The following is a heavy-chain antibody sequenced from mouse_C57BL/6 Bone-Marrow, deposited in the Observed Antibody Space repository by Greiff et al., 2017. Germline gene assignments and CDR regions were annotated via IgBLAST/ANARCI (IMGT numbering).Heavy chain of an antibody. D-gene: IGHD1-1*01. V-gene: IGHV2-2*01. CDR3: ARNWPYYYGSSDWYFDV. CDR2: IWSGGST. J-gene: IGHJ1*03. Sequence: VQLKESGPGLVQPSQSLSITCTVSGFSLTSYGVHWVRQSPGKGLEWLGVIWSGGSTDYNAAFISRLSISKDNSKSQVFFKMNSLQADDTAIYYCARNWPYYYGSSDWYFDVWGTGTTVTVSS. CDR1: GFSLTSYG.